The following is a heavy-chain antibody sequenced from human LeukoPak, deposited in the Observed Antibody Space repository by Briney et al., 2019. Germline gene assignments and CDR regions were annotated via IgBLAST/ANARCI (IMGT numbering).Heavy chain of an antibody. V-gene: IGHV3-30*03. CDR3: ARDGDCSGGSCYSLHFDY. CDR1: GFTFSSYS. Sequence: GGSLRLSCAASGFTFSSYSMNWVRQAPGKGLEWVAVISYDGSNKYYADSVKGRFTISRDNSKNTLYLQMNSLRAEDTAVYYCARDGDCSGGSCYSLHFDYWGQGTLVTVSS. D-gene: IGHD2-15*01. CDR2: ISYDGSNK. J-gene: IGHJ4*02.